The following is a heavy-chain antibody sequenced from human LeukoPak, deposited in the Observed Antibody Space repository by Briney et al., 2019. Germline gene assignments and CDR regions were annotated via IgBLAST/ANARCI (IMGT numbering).Heavy chain of an antibody. CDR2: ISSSSTYT. CDR3: ARDPVSSSWYGYFQH. J-gene: IGHJ1*01. Sequence: GGSLRLSCAASGFTFSDYYMSWIRQAPGKGLEWVSYISSSSTYTNYADSVKGRFTISRDNAKNSLYLQMNSLRAEDTAVYYCARDPVSSSWYGYFQHWGQGTLVSVSS. CDR1: GFTFSDYY. D-gene: IGHD6-13*01. V-gene: IGHV3-11*05.